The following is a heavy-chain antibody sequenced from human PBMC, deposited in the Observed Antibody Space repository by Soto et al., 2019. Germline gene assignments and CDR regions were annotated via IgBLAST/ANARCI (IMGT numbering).Heavy chain of an antibody. Sequence: SETLSLTCAVSGGSIGSSNWWSWVRQPPGKGLEWIGEIYHSGSTNYNPSLKSRVTISVDKSKKQFSLKLSSVTAADTAVYYCAISRYSYGMKTDYWGQGTLVTVSS. CDR2: IYHSGST. CDR3: AISRYSYGMKTDY. J-gene: IGHJ4*02. CDR1: GGSIGSSNW. D-gene: IGHD5-18*01. V-gene: IGHV4-4*02.